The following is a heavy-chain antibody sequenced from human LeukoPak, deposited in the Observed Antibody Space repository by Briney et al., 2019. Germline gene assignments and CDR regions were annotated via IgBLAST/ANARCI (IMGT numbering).Heavy chain of an antibody. J-gene: IGHJ6*02. D-gene: IGHD5-18*01. V-gene: IGHV4-59*01. CDR3: ARASGYSYGPVYYYGMDV. CDR1: GGSISSNY. Sequence: SETLSLTCTVSGGSISSNYWSWIRQPPGKGLEWIGYINYSGSTYYNPSLKSRVTISVDTSKNQFSLKLSSVTAADTAVYYCARASGYSYGPVYYYGMDVWGQGTTVTVSS. CDR2: INYSGST.